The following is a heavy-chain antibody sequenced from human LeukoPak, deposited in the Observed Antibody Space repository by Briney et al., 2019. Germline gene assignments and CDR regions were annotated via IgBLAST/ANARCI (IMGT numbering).Heavy chain of an antibody. CDR2: ISSSSVHI. CDR3: AREDCSGGSCYLDY. J-gene: IGHJ4*02. D-gene: IGHD2-15*01. CDR1: RFTFSIYS. Sequence: GGSLRLSCAASRFTFSIYSMNWVRQAPGKGLEWVSSISSSSVHIYYADSLKGRFTISRDNAKNSLYLQMNSLRAEDTAVYYCAREDCSGGSCYLDYWGQRTRVTVSS. V-gene: IGHV3-21*01.